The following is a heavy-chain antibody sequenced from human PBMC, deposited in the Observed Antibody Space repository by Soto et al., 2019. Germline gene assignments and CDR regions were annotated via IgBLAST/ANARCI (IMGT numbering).Heavy chain of an antibody. CDR1: GFSLTSRPMG. J-gene: IGHJ4*02. CDR3: AHRLSGYNWNGGYFDY. CDR2: IYWDDDK. Sequence: QITLKESAPTRVKPTQTLTLTCTFSGFSLTSRPMGVGWIRQPPGKALEWLAFIYWDDDKRYSPSLRSRLTIPKDNSGNHVVHTMTNMDPVDTATYYCAHRLSGYNWNGGYFDYWGQGALVTVSS. D-gene: IGHD1-1*01. V-gene: IGHV2-5*02.